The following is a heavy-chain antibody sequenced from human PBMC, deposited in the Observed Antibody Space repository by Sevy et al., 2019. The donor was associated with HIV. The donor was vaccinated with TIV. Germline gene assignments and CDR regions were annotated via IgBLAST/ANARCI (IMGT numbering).Heavy chain of an antibody. Sequence: GGSLRLSCAASGFTFSSYWMYWVRQAPGKGLVWVSRIDNDGSSTRYADSVKGRFTISRDNAKNTLSLQMNSLRAEDTAVYYCARGYSGSGRAYWGQGTLVNVSS. V-gene: IGHV3-74*01. D-gene: IGHD3-10*01. J-gene: IGHJ4*02. CDR1: GFTFSSYW. CDR3: ARGYSGSGRAY. CDR2: IDNDGSST.